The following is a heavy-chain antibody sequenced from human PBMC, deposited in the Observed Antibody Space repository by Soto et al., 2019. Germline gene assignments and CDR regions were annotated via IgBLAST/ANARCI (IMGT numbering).Heavy chain of an antibody. CDR1: GGSISSSSYY. D-gene: IGHD3-3*01. J-gene: IGHJ5*02. V-gene: IGHV4-39*01. Sequence: QLQLQESGPGLVKPSETLSLTCTVSGGSISSSSYYWGWIRQPPGKGLEWIGSIYYSGSTYYNPSLKSRVTISVDTSKNQFSLKLSSVTAADTAVYYCASNTIFGVFDPWGQGTLVTVSS. CDR2: IYYSGST. CDR3: ASNTIFGVFDP.